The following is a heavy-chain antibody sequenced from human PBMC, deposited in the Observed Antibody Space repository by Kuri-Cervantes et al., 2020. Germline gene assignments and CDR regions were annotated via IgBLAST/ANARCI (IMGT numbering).Heavy chain of an antibody. CDR3: ARYRRGEGKGFDY. J-gene: IGHJ4*02. CDR1: GYSISSGYY. D-gene: IGHD1-14*01. Sequence: GSLRLSCAVSGYSISSGYYWGWIRQPPGKGPEWIGYIYYSGSTNYNPSLKSRVTISVDTSKNQFSLKLSSVTAADTAVYFCARYRRGEGKGFDYWGQGTLVTVSS. V-gene: IGHV4-61*01. CDR2: IYYSGST.